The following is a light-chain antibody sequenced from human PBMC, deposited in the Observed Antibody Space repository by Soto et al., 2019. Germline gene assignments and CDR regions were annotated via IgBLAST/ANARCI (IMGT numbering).Light chain of an antibody. CDR1: QTIYSN. CDR3: QQYQNLWT. V-gene: IGKV3-15*01. CDR2: RSS. J-gene: IGKJ1*01. Sequence: EIWMTQSPATLSVSPGERATPSCRASQTIYSNVAWYQQRPGQPPRLLIYRSSSRATGIPARFSGSGSGTEFTLTINSLQSEDFAVYYCQQYQNLWTFGQGTKVDIK.